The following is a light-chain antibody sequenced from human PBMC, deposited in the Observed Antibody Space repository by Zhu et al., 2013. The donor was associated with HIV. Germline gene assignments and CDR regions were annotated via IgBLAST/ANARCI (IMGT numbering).Light chain of an antibody. V-gene: IGKV3-20*01. J-gene: IGKJ5*01. CDR3: QQYNSWPPIT. CDR2: GAS. Sequence: EIVLTQSPGTLSLSPGERATLSCRASQSVNSNYLVWYQQKAGQAPRLLVYGASTRETGIPDRFSGSGSGTDFTLTISSLQSEDSALYYCQQYNSWPPITFGQGTRLEIK. CDR1: QSVNSNY.